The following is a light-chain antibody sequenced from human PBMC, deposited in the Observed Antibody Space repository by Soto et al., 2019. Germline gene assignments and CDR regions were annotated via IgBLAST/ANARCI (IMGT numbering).Light chain of an antibody. CDR3: QHYNRLIT. V-gene: IGKV1-13*02. CDR1: QGISSA. Sequence: IQMTQSPSSLSASVGDRVTITCRASQGISSALAWYQQKPGKAPKLLIYDASSLESGVPSRFSGSGSGTEFTLTISSLQPDDFATYYCQHYNRLITFGQGTRLEI. J-gene: IGKJ5*01. CDR2: DAS.